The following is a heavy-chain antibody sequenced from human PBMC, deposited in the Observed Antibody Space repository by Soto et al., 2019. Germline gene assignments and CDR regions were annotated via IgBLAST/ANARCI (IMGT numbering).Heavy chain of an antibody. CDR1: GGSITSSGYY. J-gene: IGHJ4*02. Sequence: QVQLQESGPGLVKPSQTLSLTCTVSGGSITSSGYYWSWIRQHPGEGLEWIGFTSNSGGTSYIPSLKNRVTISVDTSSNQLSLNLKSVTAADTAVYYCARGGGSTKVDYWGQGTLVTVSP. D-gene: IGHD2-2*01. V-gene: IGHV4-31*03. CDR3: ARGGGSTKVDY. CDR2: TSNSGGT.